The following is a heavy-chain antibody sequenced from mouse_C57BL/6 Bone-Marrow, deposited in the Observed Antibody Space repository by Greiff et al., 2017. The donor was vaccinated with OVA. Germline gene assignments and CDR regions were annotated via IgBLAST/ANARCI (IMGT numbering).Heavy chain of an antibody. V-gene: IGHV1-64*01. CDR3: AKIYYGNRFAY. CDR1: GYTFTSYW. CDR2: IHPNSGST. Sequence: VQGVESGAELVKPGASVKLSCKASGYTFTSYWMHWVKQRPGQGLEWIGMIHPNSGSTNYNEKFKSKATLTVDKSSSTAYMQLSSLTSEDSAVYYCAKIYYGNRFAYWGQGTLVTVSA. D-gene: IGHD2-1*01. J-gene: IGHJ3*01.